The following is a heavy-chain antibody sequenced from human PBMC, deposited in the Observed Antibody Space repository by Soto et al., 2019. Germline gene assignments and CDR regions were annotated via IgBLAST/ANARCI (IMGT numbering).Heavy chain of an antibody. Sequence: QVQLVQSGAEVKKPGASVKVSCKVSGYTLTELSMHWVRQAPGKGLEWMGGFDPEDGETIYAQKFQGRVTMTEDTSTDTADKELSSLRSEDTAVYYYADDSRGYYGMDVWGQGTTVTVSS. CDR2: FDPEDGET. CDR1: GYTLTELS. V-gene: IGHV1-24*01. CDR3: ADDSRGYYGMDV. J-gene: IGHJ6*02. D-gene: IGHD3-22*01.